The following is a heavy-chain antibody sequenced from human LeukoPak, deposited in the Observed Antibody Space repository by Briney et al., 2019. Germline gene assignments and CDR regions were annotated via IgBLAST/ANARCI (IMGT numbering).Heavy chain of an antibody. J-gene: IGHJ4*02. V-gene: IGHV3-74*01. CDR2: INTDGRIT. D-gene: IGHD6-6*01. CDR1: GGSNSSSSYY. Sequence: ETLSLTCTVSGGSNSSSSYYWGWIRQPPGKGLVWVSRINTDGRITNYADSVKGRFTISRDNAKNTLFLQMNSLRAEDTAVYYCARVYVGSSTTYPYDYWGQGTLVTVSS. CDR3: ARVYVGSSTTYPYDY.